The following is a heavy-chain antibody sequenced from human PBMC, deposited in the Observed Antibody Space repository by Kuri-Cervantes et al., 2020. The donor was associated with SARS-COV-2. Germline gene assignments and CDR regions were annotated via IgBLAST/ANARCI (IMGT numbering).Heavy chain of an antibody. D-gene: IGHD2-2*01. CDR3: AREGYCSSVSCFLFDY. Sequence: ESLKISCTVSGGSISSSSYYWSWIRQPPGKGLEWIGYIYYSGSTNYNPSLKSRVTMSVDTSNNQFSLKLNSVTAADTAVYYCAREGYCSSVSCFLFDYWGQGMLVTVSS. V-gene: IGHV4-61*01. J-gene: IGHJ4*02. CDR2: IYYSGST. CDR1: GGSISSSSYY.